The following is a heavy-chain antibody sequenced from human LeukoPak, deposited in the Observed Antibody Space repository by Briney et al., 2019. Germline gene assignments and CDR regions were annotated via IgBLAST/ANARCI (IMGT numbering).Heavy chain of an antibody. Sequence: GGSLRLSCAASGFTVSSNYMSWVRQAPGKGLEWVSIIYSGGTAYYAASVKGRFTTSRDNSKNTLFLQMNSLRAEDTAVYYCARAPGYCSSTSCYTGLGWFDPWGQGTLVTASS. CDR3: ARAPGYCSSTSCYTGLGWFDP. J-gene: IGHJ5*02. CDR2: IYSGGTA. V-gene: IGHV3-53*01. D-gene: IGHD2-2*02. CDR1: GFTVSSNY.